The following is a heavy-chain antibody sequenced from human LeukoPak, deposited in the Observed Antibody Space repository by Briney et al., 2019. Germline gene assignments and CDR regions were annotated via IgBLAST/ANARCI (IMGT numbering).Heavy chain of an antibody. J-gene: IGHJ4*02. Sequence: PSETLSLTCTVSGHSISSGYYWGWIRQPPGKGLEWIGYIYYSGSTNYNPSLKSRVTISVDTSKNQFSLKLSSVTAADTAVYYCARGESSSWYVWDYWGQGTLVTVSS. CDR1: GHSISSGYY. CDR2: IYYSGST. CDR3: ARGESSSWYVWDY. V-gene: IGHV4-59*01. D-gene: IGHD6-13*01.